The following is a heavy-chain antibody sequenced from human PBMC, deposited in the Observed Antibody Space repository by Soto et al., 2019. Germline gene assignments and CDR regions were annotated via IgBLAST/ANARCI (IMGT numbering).Heavy chain of an antibody. CDR3: ARLELPT. Sequence: PSETLSLSCTGSGGSISSYYWSWIRQPPGKGLEWIGYIYYSGSTNYNPSLKSRVTISVDTSKNQFSLKLSSVTAADTAVYYCARLELPTWGQGTLVTVSS. CDR2: IYYSGST. D-gene: IGHD3-10*01. J-gene: IGHJ5*02. V-gene: IGHV4-59*08. CDR1: GGSISSYY.